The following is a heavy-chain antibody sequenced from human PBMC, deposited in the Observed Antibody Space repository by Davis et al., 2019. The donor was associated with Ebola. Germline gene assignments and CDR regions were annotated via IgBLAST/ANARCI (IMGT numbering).Heavy chain of an antibody. V-gene: IGHV3-30-3*01. J-gene: IGHJ6*02. D-gene: IGHD2-2*01. CDR1: EFTFTTYV. CDR2: ISYDGDNR. Sequence: GESLKISCAASEFTFTTYVMHWVRQAPGKGLEWVAVISYDGDNRYYADSVKGRFTISRENSKNTLYLQMNSLRDEDTAVYYCAKVGCSSTSCYSVYYGMDVWGQGTTVTVSS. CDR3: AKVGCSSTSCYSVYYGMDV.